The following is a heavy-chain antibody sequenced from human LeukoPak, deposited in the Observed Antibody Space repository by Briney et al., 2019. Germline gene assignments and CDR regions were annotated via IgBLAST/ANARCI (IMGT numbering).Heavy chain of an antibody. J-gene: IGHJ4*02. D-gene: IGHD3-22*01. CDR1: GFIVTGNY. CDR3: TSEEYDSPGGY. Sequence: GGSLRLSCAASGFIVTGNYMSWVRQAPGKGLEWVSVIYSSDNSYYADSVKGRFTISRDKSKNTLYLQMNNLRAEDTAVYYCTSEEYDSPGGYWGQGTLVTVSP. V-gene: IGHV3-53*01. CDR2: IYSSDNS.